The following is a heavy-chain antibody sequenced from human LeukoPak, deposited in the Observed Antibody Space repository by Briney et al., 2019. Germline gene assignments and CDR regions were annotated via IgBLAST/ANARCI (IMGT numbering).Heavy chain of an antibody. CDR3: ARRPVKYSPDYYYYMDV. V-gene: IGHV1-69*06. J-gene: IGHJ6*03. CDR2: IIPIFGTA. CDR1: GGTFSSYA. D-gene: IGHD4-11*01. Sequence: SVKVSCKDSGGTFSSYAISWVRQAPGQGLEWMGGIIPIFGTANYAQKFQGRVTSTADKSTSTAYMELSSLRSEDTAVYYCARRPVKYSPDYYYYMDVWGKGTTVTVSS.